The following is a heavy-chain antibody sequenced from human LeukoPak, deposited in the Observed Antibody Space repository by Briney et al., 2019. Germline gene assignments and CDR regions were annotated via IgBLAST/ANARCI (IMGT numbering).Heavy chain of an antibody. V-gene: IGHV3-23*01. Sequence: GGSLRLSCEASGFIFSSFAVSWVRQAPGEGLEWVSSISSSGSTTYYADSVKGRFTISRDNIRNTLNLQMNSLRPDDTALYYCAKDPNGDYVGAFEMWGPGTMVTVSS. J-gene: IGHJ3*02. CDR2: ISSSGSTT. CDR3: AKDPNGDYVGAFEM. D-gene: IGHD4-17*01. CDR1: GFIFSSFA.